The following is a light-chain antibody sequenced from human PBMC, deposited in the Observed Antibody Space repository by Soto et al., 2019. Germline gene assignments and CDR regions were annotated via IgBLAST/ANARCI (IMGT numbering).Light chain of an antibody. Sequence: EIVMTQSPATLSVYPGEGATLSCRASQGIGDTLAWYQQKPGQTPRLLIYDTSIRATGVPARFSGSRSGAEFTLTISSLQSEDFAVYYCQHYVNWPLTFGGGTKVESK. CDR3: QHYVNWPLT. V-gene: IGKV3-15*01. CDR1: QGIGDT. CDR2: DTS. J-gene: IGKJ4*01.